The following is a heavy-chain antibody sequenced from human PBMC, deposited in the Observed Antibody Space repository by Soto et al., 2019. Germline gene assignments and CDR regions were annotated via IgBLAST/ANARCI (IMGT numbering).Heavy chain of an antibody. J-gene: IGHJ5*02. V-gene: IGHV3-21*04. CDR3: AKVWRVRGPPDWFDP. CDR2: ISSSSSCT. Sequence: PGGSLRLSCAASGFTFSSYSMNWVRQAPGKGLEWVSCISSSSSCTYYADSVKGRFTISRDNAKNSLYLQMNSLRAEDTAVYYCAKVWRVRGPPDWFDPWGQGTLVTVSS. D-gene: IGHD3-10*01. CDR1: GFTFSSYS.